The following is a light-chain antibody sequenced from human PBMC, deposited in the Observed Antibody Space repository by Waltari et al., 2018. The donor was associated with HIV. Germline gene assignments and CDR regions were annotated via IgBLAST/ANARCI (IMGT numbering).Light chain of an antibody. V-gene: IGKV3D-15*01. Sequence: IVMTQSPATLSVSPGERATLSCRASQSVNSDLAWYQQRPGQAPRLLIYDASTRATGIPARFSVSGSETDFTLTISSLQSEDVAVYYCQQYNNWPPAWTFGRGSQVEI. CDR3: QQYNNWPPAWT. CDR2: DAS. CDR1: QSVNSD. J-gene: IGKJ1*01.